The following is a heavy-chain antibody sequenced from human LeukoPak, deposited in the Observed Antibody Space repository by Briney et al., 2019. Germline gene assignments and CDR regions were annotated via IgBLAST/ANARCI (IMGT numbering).Heavy chain of an antibody. CDR1: GGSISSRSYY. V-gene: IGHV4-39*01. D-gene: IGHD6-19*01. CDR2: IYYSGST. Sequence: SETLSLTCTVSGGSISSRSYYWGWIRQPPGKGLEWIGSIYYSGSTYYKPSLKSRVTISVDTSKNQFSLKLSSVTAADTAVYYCARTGYSSGWYGNFDYWGQGTLVTVSS. J-gene: IGHJ4*02. CDR3: ARTGYSSGWYGNFDY.